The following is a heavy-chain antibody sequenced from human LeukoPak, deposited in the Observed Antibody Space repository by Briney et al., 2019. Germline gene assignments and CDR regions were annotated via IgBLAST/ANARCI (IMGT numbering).Heavy chain of an antibody. V-gene: IGHV1-24*01. J-gene: IGHJ4*02. D-gene: IGHD3-22*01. Sequence: ASVKDSCKVSGYTLTQLSMHWVRQAPGKGLEWMGGFDPEDGETIYAQKFQGRVTMTEDTSTDKAYTELSSLRSEDMAVYHCETDAGSSGYGFDYWGQGTLVTVSS. CDR3: ETDAGSSGYGFDY. CDR1: GYTLTQLS. CDR2: FDPEDGET.